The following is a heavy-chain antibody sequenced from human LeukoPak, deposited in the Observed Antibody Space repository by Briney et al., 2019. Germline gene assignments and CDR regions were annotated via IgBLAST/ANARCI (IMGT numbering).Heavy chain of an antibody. CDR1: GYTLTELS. J-gene: IGHJ5*02. CDR2: FDPEDGET. V-gene: IGHV1-24*01. CDR3: ATDLVAPNWFDP. D-gene: IGHD3-9*01. Sequence: ASVKVSCKVSGYTLTELSMHWVRQAPGKGLEWMGGFDPEDGETIYAQKFQGRVTMTEDTSTDTAYMELSSLRSEDTAVYYCATDLVAPNWFDPWGQGTLVTVSS.